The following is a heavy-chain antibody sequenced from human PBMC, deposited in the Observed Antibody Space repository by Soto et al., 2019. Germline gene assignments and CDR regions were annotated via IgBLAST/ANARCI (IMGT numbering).Heavy chain of an antibody. D-gene: IGHD1-1*01. Sequence: PSETLSLTCTVSGASISGFYWSWIRKSAGKGLEWIGRTYATGTTDYNPSLKSRVMMSVDTSKKQFSLKLRSVTAADMAVYYCVRDGTKTLREWFGPWGQGTSVTVSS. CDR2: TYATGTT. CDR3: VRDGTKTLREWFGP. V-gene: IGHV4-4*07. CDR1: GASISGFY. J-gene: IGHJ5*02.